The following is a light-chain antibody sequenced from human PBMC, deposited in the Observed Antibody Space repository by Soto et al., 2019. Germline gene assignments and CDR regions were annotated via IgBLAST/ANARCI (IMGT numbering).Light chain of an antibody. J-gene: IGKJ3*01. CDR1: QSISTY. CDR2: TAS. CDR3: QQCYSTPFS. Sequence: DIQMTQSPSSLSASVGDRVTITCRASQSISTYFNWYQQNPGKVPKLLIYTASSMQSGVPSRFSGSGSGTDFTLTISCLQPEYFATYYCQQCYSTPFSIAPGTTVDI. V-gene: IGKV1-39*01.